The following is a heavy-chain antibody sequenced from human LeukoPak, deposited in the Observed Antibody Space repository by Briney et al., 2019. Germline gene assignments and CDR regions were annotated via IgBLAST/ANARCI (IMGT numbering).Heavy chain of an antibody. CDR3: ARADFIDAGPYLIGP. J-gene: IGHJ5*02. D-gene: IGHD3-3*01. Sequence: ASVKVSCKTSGYSFTDYYIHWVRQAPGQGLEWMAWINTKTGRTSSARKFQGRVTMTRDPSITTVYMDMAWLTSDDTAIYFCARADFIDAGPYLIGPWGQGTLVAVSS. V-gene: IGHV1-2*02. CDR2: INTKTGRT. CDR1: GYSFTDYY.